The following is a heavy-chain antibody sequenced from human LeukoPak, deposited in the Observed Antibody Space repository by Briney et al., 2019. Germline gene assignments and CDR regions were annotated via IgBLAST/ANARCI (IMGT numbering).Heavy chain of an antibody. CDR1: GGTFSSYT. V-gene: IGHV1-69*04. J-gene: IGHJ6*02. CDR3: ARDRYCSSTSCYGGYYYYGMDV. Sequence: SVKVSCKASGGTFSSYTISWVRQAPGQGLEWMGRIIPILGIANYAQKFQGRVTITADKSTSTAYMELSSLRSEDTAVYYCARDRYCSSTSCYGGYYYYGMDVWGQGATVTVSS. CDR2: IIPILGIA. D-gene: IGHD2-2*01.